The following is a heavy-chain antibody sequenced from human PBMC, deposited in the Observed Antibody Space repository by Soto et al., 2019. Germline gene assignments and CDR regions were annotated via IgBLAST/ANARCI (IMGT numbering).Heavy chain of an antibody. CDR1: GGTFSSFT. D-gene: IGHD3-10*01. Sequence: QVQLVQSGAELKKPGSSVKVSCKASGGTFSSFTISWVRQAPGQGLEWMGGIIPIYCTANYAQKFQGRVTITADASMWTAYMELSSLRSEDTAVYYCAKDRRADSESYYGYAMDVWGKGTTLTVSS. J-gene: IGHJ6*04. CDR2: IIPIYCTA. CDR3: AKDRRADSESYYGYAMDV. V-gene: IGHV1-69*01.